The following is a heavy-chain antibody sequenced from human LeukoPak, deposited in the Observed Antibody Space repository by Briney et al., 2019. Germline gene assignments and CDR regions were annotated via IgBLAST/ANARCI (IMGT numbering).Heavy chain of an antibody. J-gene: IGHJ4*02. CDR3: ARDHRSYYDVSGDYYFDY. CDR2: VYSGGST. Sequence: GGSLRLSCAASGFTVSNNYMSWVRQAPGKGLEWVSVVYSGGSTYYADSVKGRFTISRDNSKNTLYLQMSSLRAEDTAVYYCARDHRSYYDVSGDYYFDYWGQGTLVTVSS. V-gene: IGHV3-53*01. D-gene: IGHD3-22*01. CDR1: GFTVSNNY.